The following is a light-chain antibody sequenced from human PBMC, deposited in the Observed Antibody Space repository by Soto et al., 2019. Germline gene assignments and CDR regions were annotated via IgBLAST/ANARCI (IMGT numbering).Light chain of an antibody. V-gene: IGKV1-33*01. CDR2: EAS. Sequence: DIQMTQSPSSLSASVGDRVTITCQASQAIGNYLTWYQQKPGKAPTLLIYEASNLETVVLSRFSGSGSGTDFTFTINSLQPEDIATYYCQQYDDLPFTFGGGTKVEIK. CDR3: QQYDDLPFT. CDR1: QAIGNY. J-gene: IGKJ4*01.